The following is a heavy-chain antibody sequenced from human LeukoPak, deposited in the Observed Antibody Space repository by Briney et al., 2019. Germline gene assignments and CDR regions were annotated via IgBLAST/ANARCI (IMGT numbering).Heavy chain of an antibody. J-gene: IGHJ4*02. CDR3: AKDRRRYSGTSDY. V-gene: IGHV3-30*18. Sequence: GGSLRLSCAASGFTFSSYGMHWVRQAPGKGLEWVAVISYDGSNKYYADSVKGRFTISRDNSKNTLYLQMNSLRAEDTAVYYCAKDRRRYSGTSDYWGQGTLVTVSS. CDR2: ISYDGSNK. CDR1: GFTFSSYG. D-gene: IGHD1-26*01.